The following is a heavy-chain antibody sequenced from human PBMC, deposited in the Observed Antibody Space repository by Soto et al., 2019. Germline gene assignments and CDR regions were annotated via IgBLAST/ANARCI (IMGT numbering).Heavy chain of an antibody. CDR2: ISYDGSNK. Sequence: GGSLRLSCAASGFTFSSYAMHWVRQAPGKGLEWVAVISYDGSNKYYADSVKGRFTISRENSKNTLYLQMNSLRAEDTAVYYCARDPGATWELRSVGMDVWGQGTTVTVSS. CDR3: ARDPGATWELRSVGMDV. J-gene: IGHJ6*02. V-gene: IGHV3-30-3*01. CDR1: GFTFSSYA. D-gene: IGHD1-26*01.